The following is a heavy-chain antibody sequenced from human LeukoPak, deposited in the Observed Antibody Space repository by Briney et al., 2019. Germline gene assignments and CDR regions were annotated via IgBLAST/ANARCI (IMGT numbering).Heavy chain of an antibody. J-gene: IGHJ4*02. D-gene: IGHD3-3*01. CDR1: GFTFSSYA. CDR2: ISGSGGST. Sequence: RGSLRLSCAASGFTFSSYAMSWVRQAPGKGLEWVSAISGSGGSTYYADSVKGRFTISRDNSKNTLYLQMNSLRAEDTAVYYCAKGWSGYYYFDYWGQGTLVTVSS. V-gene: IGHV3-23*01. CDR3: AKGWSGYYYFDY.